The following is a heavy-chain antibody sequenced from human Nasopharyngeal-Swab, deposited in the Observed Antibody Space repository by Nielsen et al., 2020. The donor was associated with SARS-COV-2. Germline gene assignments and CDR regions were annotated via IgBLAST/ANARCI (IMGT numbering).Heavy chain of an antibody. Sequence: SETLSLTCTVSGGSISSGDYYWSWIRQPPGKGLEWIGYIYYSGSTYYNPSLKSRVTISVDTSKNQFSLKLSSVTAADTAVYYCARGRCSSTSCRGCSGGSCYYGMDVWGQGTTVTVSS. J-gene: IGHJ6*02. D-gene: IGHD2-2*01. CDR2: IYYSGST. CDR1: GGSISSGDYY. CDR3: ARGRCSSTSCRGCSGGSCYYGMDV. V-gene: IGHV4-30-4*01.